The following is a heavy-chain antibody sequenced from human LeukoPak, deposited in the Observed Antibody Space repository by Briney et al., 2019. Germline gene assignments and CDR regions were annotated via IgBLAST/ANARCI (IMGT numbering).Heavy chain of an antibody. CDR1: GFTVSSNF. Sequence: PGGSLRLSCAASGFTVSSNFMSWVRQAPGKGLEWVSVIYSGGSTYYADSVKGRFTISIDNSKNTLYLKMNSLRAEDTAVYYCARDGLTDYSNYDPLYYMDVWGKGTTVTVSS. V-gene: IGHV3-53*01. CDR3: ARDGLTDYSNYDPLYYMDV. D-gene: IGHD4-11*01. J-gene: IGHJ6*03. CDR2: IYSGGST.